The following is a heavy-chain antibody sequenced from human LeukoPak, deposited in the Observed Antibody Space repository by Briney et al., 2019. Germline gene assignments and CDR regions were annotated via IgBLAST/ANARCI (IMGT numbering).Heavy chain of an antibody. CDR3: ARTLYDSSPPLGY. Sequence: ASVKVSCKASGYTLTGYYMHWVRQAPGQGLEWMGWINPNSGGTNYAQKFQGRVTMTRDTSISTAYMELSRLRSDDTAVYYCARTLYDSSPPLGYWGQGTLVTVSS. D-gene: IGHD3-22*01. J-gene: IGHJ4*02. CDR1: GYTLTGYY. V-gene: IGHV1-2*02. CDR2: INPNSGGT.